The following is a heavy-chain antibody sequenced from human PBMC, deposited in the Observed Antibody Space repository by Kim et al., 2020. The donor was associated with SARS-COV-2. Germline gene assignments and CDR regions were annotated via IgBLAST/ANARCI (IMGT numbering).Heavy chain of an antibody. Sequence: GSMEDYVDSVKGRFTISRDNAKNSLSLLMSSLRPEDTAVYFCARGWMPDYWGQGTLVTVSS. CDR3: ARGWMPDY. CDR2: GSME. J-gene: IGHJ4*02. V-gene: IGHV3-7*04. D-gene: IGHD5-12*01.